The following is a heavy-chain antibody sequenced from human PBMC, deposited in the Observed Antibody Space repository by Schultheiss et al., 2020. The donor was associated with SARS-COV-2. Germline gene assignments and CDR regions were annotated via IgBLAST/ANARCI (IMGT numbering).Heavy chain of an antibody. J-gene: IGHJ6*02. CDR2: INPNSGDI. CDR3: ARDRSSGYDSYYYYYYGMDV. Sequence: ASVKVSCKASGYTFTSYGISWVRQAPGQGLEWMGWINPNSGDIKYAQKFRGRVTMTRNTSISTAYMELSSLRSEDTAVYYCARDRSSGYDSYYYYYYGMDVWGQGTTVTVSS. CDR1: GYTFTSYG. D-gene: IGHD5-12*01. V-gene: IGHV1-8*02.